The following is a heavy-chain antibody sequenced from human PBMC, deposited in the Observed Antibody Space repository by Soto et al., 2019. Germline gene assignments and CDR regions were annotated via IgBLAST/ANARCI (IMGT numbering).Heavy chain of an antibody. J-gene: IGHJ5*02. CDR2: ISSSGSTI. CDR3: ARDPDSSGWYNWFDP. CDR1: GFTFSSYS. Sequence: EVQLVESGGGVVQPGGSLRLSCAASGFTFSSYSMNWVRQAPGKGLEWVSYISSSGSTIYYADSVKGRFTISRDNAKNSLYLQMNSLRAEDTAVYYCARDPDSSGWYNWFDPWGQGTLVTVSS. V-gene: IGHV3-48*01. D-gene: IGHD6-19*01.